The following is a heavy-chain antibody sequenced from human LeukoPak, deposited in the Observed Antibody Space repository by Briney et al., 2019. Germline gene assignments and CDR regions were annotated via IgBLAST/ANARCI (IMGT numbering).Heavy chain of an antibody. CDR3: ARVVSPPFRRGYSGYAILDY. J-gene: IGHJ4*02. Sequence: SETLSLTCTVSGGSLSSGDYYWSWIRQPPGRGLEWIGYIYYSGSTYYNPSLKSRVTISVDTSKNQFSLKLSSVTAADTAVYYCARVVSPPFRRGYSGYAILDYWGQGTLVTVSS. CDR1: GGSLSSGDYY. V-gene: IGHV4-30-4*01. CDR2: IYYSGST. D-gene: IGHD5-12*01.